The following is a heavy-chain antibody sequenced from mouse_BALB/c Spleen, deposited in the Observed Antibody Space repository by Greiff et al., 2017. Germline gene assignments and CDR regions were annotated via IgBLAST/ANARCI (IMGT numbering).Heavy chain of an antibody. V-gene: IGHV1S56*01. Sequence: QVHVKQSGPELVKPGALVKISCKASGYTFTSYDINWVKQRPGQGLEWIGWIYPGDGSTKYNEKFKGKATLTADKSSSTAYMQLSSLTSENSAVYFCARSDGSSYWYFDVWGAGTTVTVSS. D-gene: IGHD1-1*01. CDR3: ARSDGSSYWYFDV. CDR2: IYPGDGST. J-gene: IGHJ1*01. CDR1: GYTFTSYD.